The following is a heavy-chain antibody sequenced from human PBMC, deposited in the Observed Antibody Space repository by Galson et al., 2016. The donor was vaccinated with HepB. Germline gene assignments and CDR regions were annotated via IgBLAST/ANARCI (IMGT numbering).Heavy chain of an antibody. CDR1: GFTFSSFA. V-gene: IGHV3-23*01. CDR3: AKMSGWELGDYFFDY. CDR2: ILRSGSST. J-gene: IGHJ4*02. D-gene: IGHD1-26*01. Sequence: SLRLSCAASGFTFSSFAMTWVRQAPGKGLEWVSTILRSGSSTYNADSVTGRFTISRDNSRSTLSLQMTSLRAEDTAVYYCAKMSGWELGDYFFDYWGQGTLVTVSS.